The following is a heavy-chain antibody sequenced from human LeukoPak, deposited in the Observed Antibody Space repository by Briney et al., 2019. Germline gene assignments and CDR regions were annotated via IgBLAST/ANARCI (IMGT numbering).Heavy chain of an antibody. J-gene: IGHJ4*02. V-gene: IGHV3-23*01. D-gene: IGHD6-19*01. CDR2: ISGSGGST. Sequence: PGGSLRLSCAASGFTISTYDMTWVRQAPGKGLEWVSSISGSGGSTYYADSVKGRFTTSRDNSKNTLYLQMNGLRAEDTAVYYCAKDLAAVPGNKYFAYWGQGTLVTVSS. CDR3: AKDLAAVPGNKYFAY. CDR1: GFTISTYD.